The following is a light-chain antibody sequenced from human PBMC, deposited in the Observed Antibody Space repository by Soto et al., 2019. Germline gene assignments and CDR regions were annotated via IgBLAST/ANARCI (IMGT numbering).Light chain of an antibody. V-gene: IGLV1-44*01. Sequence: QPVLTQPPSASGTPGQRVTISCSGSSSNIGVNTVSWYQQLPGTAPKLLIYRNNQRPSGVPARISGAKSGTSASLAISGLQSEDEADYYCAAWDDSLNGWVFGGGTKLTVL. CDR3: AAWDDSLNGWV. CDR1: SSNIGVNT. CDR2: RNN. J-gene: IGLJ3*02.